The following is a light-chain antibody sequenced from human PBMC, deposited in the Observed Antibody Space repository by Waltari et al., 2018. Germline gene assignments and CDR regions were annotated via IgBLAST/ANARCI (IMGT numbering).Light chain of an antibody. V-gene: IGKV1-39*01. CDR3: QQGYMTPRT. J-gene: IGKJ1*01. CDR1: QSVRNF. CDR2: ATS. Sequence: DIQMTQSPSSLSASVGDRVTITCRASQSVRNFVNWYQQEPGKALKLLIYATSSLQTGVPSRFSGSGSGTDFTLSISSLQPEDFAIYFCQQGYMTPRTFGQGTKVEIK.